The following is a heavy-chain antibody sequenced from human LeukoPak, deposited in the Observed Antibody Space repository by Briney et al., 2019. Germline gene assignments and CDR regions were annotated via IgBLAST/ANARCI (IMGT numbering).Heavy chain of an antibody. V-gene: IGHV3-23*01. Sequence: GGSLRLSCAASGFTFSSYAMSWVRQVPGKGLEGVSVISGSGGSTYYADSVKGRFTISRDNSQKTLYLQMNSLRAEDTAVYYCAKKGLGFYPSGMDVWGQGTTVTVSS. CDR1: GFTFSSYA. J-gene: IGHJ6*02. CDR3: AKKGLGFYPSGMDV. CDR2: ISGSGGST. D-gene: IGHD1-26*01.